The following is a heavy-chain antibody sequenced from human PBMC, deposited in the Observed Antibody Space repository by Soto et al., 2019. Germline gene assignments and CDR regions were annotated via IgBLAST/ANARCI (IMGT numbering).Heavy chain of an antibody. D-gene: IGHD3-10*01. V-gene: IGHV3-7*04. CDR3: ARTRYYGSGSYDYFDS. J-gene: IGHJ4*02. CDR2: IKQDGSEK. CDR1: GFTFSTYW. Sequence: EVQLVESGGGLVQPGGSLRLSCAASGFTFSTYWMSWVRQAPGKGLEWVANIKQDGSEKCYVDSVEGRFTICRDNAKNSLYLQMNTLKADHTALYYCARTRYYGSGSYDYFDSWGQGTLVTVSS.